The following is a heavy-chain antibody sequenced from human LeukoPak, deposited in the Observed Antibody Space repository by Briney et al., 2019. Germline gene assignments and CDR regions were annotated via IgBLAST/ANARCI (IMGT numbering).Heavy chain of an antibody. CDR3: AKDCPHLDP. J-gene: IGHJ5*02. CDR2: IRYDASNK. V-gene: IGHV3-30*02. Sequence: GGSLRLPCEASGFTFSNYGMRWVRQAPGKGLEWVAFIRYDASNKYYADSVKGRFTISRDNSKNTLYLQMNSLRAEDTAVYYCAKDCPHLDPWGQGMPVTVSS. CDR1: GFTFSNYG.